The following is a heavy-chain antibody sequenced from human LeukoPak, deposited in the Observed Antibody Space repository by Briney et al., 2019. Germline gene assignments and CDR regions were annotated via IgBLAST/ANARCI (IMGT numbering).Heavy chain of an antibody. CDR3: ARGEEYYDSSGFFDY. CDR2: IIPILGIA. Sequence: SVKVSCKASGGTFSSYAISWVRQAPGQGLEWMGRIIPILGIANYAQKFQGRVTITADKSPSTAYMELSSLRSEDTAVYYCARGEEYYDSSGFFDYWGQGTLVTVSS. J-gene: IGHJ4*02. V-gene: IGHV1-69*04. CDR1: GGTFSSYA. D-gene: IGHD3-22*01.